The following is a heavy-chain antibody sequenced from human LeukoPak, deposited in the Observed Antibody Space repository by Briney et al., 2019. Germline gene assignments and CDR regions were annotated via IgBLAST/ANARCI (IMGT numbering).Heavy chain of an antibody. V-gene: IGHV3-23*01. CDR2: ISGPGSST. J-gene: IGHJ4*02. CDR3: AKGRLPVAATLDY. CDR1: GFTFSNYG. Sequence: GGSLRLSCAASGFTFSNYGMRWVRQAPGMVLQLVSTISGPGSSTYYADSVKGRFTISRDNSKNTLYLQMNSLRAEDTALYYCAKGRLPVAATLDYWGQGTLVTVSS. D-gene: IGHD6-19*01.